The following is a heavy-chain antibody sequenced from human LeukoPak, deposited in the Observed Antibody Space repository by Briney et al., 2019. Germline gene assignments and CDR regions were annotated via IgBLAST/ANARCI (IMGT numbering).Heavy chain of an antibody. CDR3: ARGRRFSDY. V-gene: IGHV4-39*01. J-gene: IGHJ4*02. Sequence: SETLSLTCTVSGGSISSSSYYWGWIRQPPGKGLEWIGSIYYSGSTYYNPSLKSRVTISVDTSKNQFSLKLGSVTAADTAVYYCARGRRFSDYWGQGTLVTVSS. D-gene: IGHD3-3*01. CDR1: GGSISSSSYY. CDR2: IYYSGST.